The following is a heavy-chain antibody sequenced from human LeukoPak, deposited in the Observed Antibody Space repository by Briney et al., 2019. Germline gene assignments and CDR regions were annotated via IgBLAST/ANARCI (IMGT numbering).Heavy chain of an antibody. CDR2: IKGSATKT. Sequence: GGSLRLSCAASGFTFSSVGMSWVRQAPGKGLEWVSGIKGSATKTYYADSVKGRFTISRDNFKNTPSLAMNGLRFEDSGIYYCASGRSSGSFNELLSWGQGARVTVSS. V-gene: IGHV3-23*01. D-gene: IGHD3-10*01. CDR3: ASGRSSGSFNELLS. J-gene: IGHJ5*02. CDR1: GFTFSSVG.